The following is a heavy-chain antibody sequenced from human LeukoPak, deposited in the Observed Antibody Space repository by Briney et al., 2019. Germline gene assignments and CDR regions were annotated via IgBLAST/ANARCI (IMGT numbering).Heavy chain of an antibody. CDR3: TTDQVVRGVIRYYYYYYYMDV. Sequence: GGSLRLSCAASEFTFSRYGMHWVRQAPGKGLEWVAFIRYDGSNKYYADSVKGRFTISRDNSRNTLYLQMNSLKTEDTAVYYCTTDQVVRGVIRYYYYYYYMDVWGKGTTVTISS. CDR2: IRYDGSNK. V-gene: IGHV3-30*02. CDR1: EFTFSRYG. J-gene: IGHJ6*03. D-gene: IGHD3-10*01.